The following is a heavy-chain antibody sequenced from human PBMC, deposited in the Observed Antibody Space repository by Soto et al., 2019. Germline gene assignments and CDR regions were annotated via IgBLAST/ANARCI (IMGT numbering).Heavy chain of an antibody. CDR1: GYIFTSYY. D-gene: IGHD3-22*01. CDR3: STMIDFPNPLQPLP. V-gene: IGHV1-46*01. J-gene: IGHJ5*02. Sequence: ASVKVSCKASGYIFTSYYLHWVRQAPGQGLEWMGWINPFDGSRMFAQSFQGRVTLTRDTSTSTVYMELSGLTSEGRVVVGASTMIDFPNPLQPLPWG. CDR2: INPFDGSR.